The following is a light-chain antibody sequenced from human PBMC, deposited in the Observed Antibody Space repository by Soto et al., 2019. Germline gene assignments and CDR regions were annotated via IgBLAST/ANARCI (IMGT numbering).Light chain of an antibody. CDR3: QQYNQWPIT. Sequence: IVLTQSPGTLSLSPGERATLSCRASQSVSGSYLAWYQQKPGQAPRLLIHGAFTRATGIPARFSGSGSGTEFTLTISSLQSEDFAVFYCQQYNQWPITFGQGTRLEIK. J-gene: IGKJ5*01. V-gene: IGKV3-15*01. CDR2: GAF. CDR1: QSVSGSY.